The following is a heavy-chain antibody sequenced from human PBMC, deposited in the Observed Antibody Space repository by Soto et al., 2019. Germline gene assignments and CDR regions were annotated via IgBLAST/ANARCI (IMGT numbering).Heavy chain of an antibody. CDR3: ARLPSRHLVDY. J-gene: IGHJ4*02. D-gene: IGHD3-3*02. CDR1: GSSINSSGYY. Sequence: SETLSLTCTVSGSSINSSGYYWGWIRQPPGKGLEWIGSMCYGVSTYYNPSLKSRVTVSVDTSKNQFSLNLRSVTAADTAVYYCARLPSRHLVDYWGQGTLVTVSS. CDR2: MCYGVST. V-gene: IGHV4-39*01.